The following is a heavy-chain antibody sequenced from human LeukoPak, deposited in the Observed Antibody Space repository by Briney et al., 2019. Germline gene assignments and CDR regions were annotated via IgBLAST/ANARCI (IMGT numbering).Heavy chain of an antibody. D-gene: IGHD3-22*01. CDR2: ISSSSNYI. Sequence: KAGGSLRLSCAASGFTFSSYSMNWVRQAPGKGLEWVSSISSSSNYIYYADSVKGRFTISRDNAKNSVYLQMNSLRAEDTAVYYCAKGPRITMIVVVQKGPYFDYWGQGTLVTVSS. CDR1: GFTFSSYS. V-gene: IGHV3-21*04. CDR3: AKGPRITMIVVVQKGPYFDY. J-gene: IGHJ4*02.